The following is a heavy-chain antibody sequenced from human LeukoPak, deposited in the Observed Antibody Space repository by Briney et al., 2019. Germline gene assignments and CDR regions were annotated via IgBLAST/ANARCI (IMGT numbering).Heavy chain of an antibody. Sequence: ASVKVSCKASGYTFTGYYMHWVRPAPGQGLEWMGRINPNSGGTNYAQKFQGRVTMTRDTSISTAYMELSRLRSDDTAVYYCAGIIAYGDVYAFDIWGQGTMVTVSS. CDR1: GYTFTGYY. V-gene: IGHV1-2*06. CDR3: AGIIAYGDVYAFDI. J-gene: IGHJ3*02. CDR2: INPNSGGT. D-gene: IGHD4/OR15-4a*01.